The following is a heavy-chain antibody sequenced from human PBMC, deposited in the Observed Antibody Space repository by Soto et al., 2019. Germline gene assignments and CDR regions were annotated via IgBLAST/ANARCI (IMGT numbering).Heavy chain of an antibody. V-gene: IGHV4-30-4*08. CDR3: ARVSWSGSRRVFDI. J-gene: IGHJ3*02. Sequence: QVQLQESGPGLVKPSQTLSLTCTVSGDSMSSGDNYWSWIRQPPGKGLECIAYIYHSGSAYYNPSFRGQGVISADPSRTQFPRRLTSVPAADTAVYYCARVSWSGSRRVFDIWGQGKSVPVSS. CDR1: GDSMSSGDNY. CDR2: IYHSGSA. D-gene: IGHD6-13*01.